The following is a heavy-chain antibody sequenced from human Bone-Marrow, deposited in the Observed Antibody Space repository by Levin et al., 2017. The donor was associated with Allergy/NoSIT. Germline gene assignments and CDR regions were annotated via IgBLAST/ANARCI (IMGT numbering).Heavy chain of an antibody. CDR3: ARDAAGYYYFMDA. V-gene: IGHV1-69*06. CDR2: IIPIFGTA. CDR1: EDTVSSYS. Sequence: ASVKVSCKSSEDTVSSYSISWMRQAPGQGLEWMGGIIPIFGTAIYAQKFQDRLTITADRSTSTTYMELRGLKAEDTAVYYCARDAAGYYYFMDAWGKGTTVIVSS. J-gene: IGHJ6*03.